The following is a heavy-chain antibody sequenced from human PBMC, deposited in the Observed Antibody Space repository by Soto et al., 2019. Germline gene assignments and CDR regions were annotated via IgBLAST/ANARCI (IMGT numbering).Heavy chain of an antibody. CDR1: GFTFSSYS. V-gene: IGHV3-48*02. CDR3: ARAGGGYIIEYYYYGMDV. Sequence: EVQLVESGGGLVQPGGSLRLSCAASGFTFSSYSMNWVRQAPGKGLEWVSYISSSSSTIYYADSVKGRFTISRDNAKNSLYLQMNSLRDEDTAVYYCARAGGGYIIEYYYYGMDVWGQGTTVTVSS. CDR2: ISSSSSTI. D-gene: IGHD5-12*01. J-gene: IGHJ6*02.